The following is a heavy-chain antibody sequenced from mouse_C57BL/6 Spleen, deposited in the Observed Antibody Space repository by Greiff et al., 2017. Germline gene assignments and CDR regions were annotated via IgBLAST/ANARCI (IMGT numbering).Heavy chain of an antibody. CDR2: ISSGGSYT. CDR1: GFTFSSYG. Sequence: VQLKESGGDLVKPGGSLKLSCAASGFTFSSYGMSWVRQTPDKRLEWVATISSGGSYTYYPDSVKGRFTISRDNAKNTLYLPMSSLKSEDTAMYYCARHKDSNYVFAYWGQGTLVTVSA. V-gene: IGHV5-6*01. D-gene: IGHD2-5*01. J-gene: IGHJ3*01. CDR3: ARHKDSNYVFAY.